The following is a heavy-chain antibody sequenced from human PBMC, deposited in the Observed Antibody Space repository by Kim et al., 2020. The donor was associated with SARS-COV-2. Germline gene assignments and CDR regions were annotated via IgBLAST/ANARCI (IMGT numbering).Heavy chain of an antibody. J-gene: IGHJ5*02. CDR3: ARNWGGSYSWFAP. D-gene: IGHD1-26*01. V-gene: IGHV4-28*01. Sequence: YHPSLKSRVTMSVDTSKNQFSLKLSSVPSVDTAVDYCARNWGGSYSWFAPWGQGTLVTVSS.